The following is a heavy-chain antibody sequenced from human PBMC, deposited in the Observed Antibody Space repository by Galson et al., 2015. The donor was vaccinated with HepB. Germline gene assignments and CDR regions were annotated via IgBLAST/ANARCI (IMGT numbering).Heavy chain of an antibody. CDR2: ISTYSANT. CDR3: ATARYGTSPLDI. CDR1: GYSFTNYG. J-gene: IGHJ5*02. D-gene: IGHD2-8*01. V-gene: IGHV1-18*01. Sequence: SAKVSCKASGYSFTNYGISWLRQAPGQGLEWMAWISTYSANTNFAQKFEGRVSMTTDTSTSTAYMELRSLTFDDTAVYYCATARYGTSPLDIWGQGTVVTVSS.